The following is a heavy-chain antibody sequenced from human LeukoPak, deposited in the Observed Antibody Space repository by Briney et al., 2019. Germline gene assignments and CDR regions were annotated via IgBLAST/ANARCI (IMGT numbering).Heavy chain of an antibody. CDR3: VRGTHYYDSSGYYPDAFDI. V-gene: IGHV3-53*01. J-gene: IGHJ3*02. CDR1: GFTVSSNY. D-gene: IGHD3-22*01. Sequence: PGGSLRLSCAASGFTVSSNYMSWVRQAPGKGLEWASVIYSGGSTYYADSVKGRFTISRDNSKNTLYLQMNSLRAEDTAVYYCVRGTHYYDSSGYYPDAFDIWGQGTMVTVSS. CDR2: IYSGGST.